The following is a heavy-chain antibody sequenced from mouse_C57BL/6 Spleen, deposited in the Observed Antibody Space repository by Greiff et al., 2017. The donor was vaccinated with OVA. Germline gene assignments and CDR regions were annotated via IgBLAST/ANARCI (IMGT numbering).Heavy chain of an antibody. CDR2: IHPNSGST. D-gene: IGHD1-1*01. Sequence: QVQLQQPGAELVKPGASVKLSCKASGYTFTSYWMHWVKQRPGQGLEWIGMIHPNSGSTNYNEKFKSKATLTVDKSSSTAYMQLSSLTSEDSAVXYCARSHGSSWFADWGQGTLVTVSA. J-gene: IGHJ3*01. CDR1: GYTFTSYW. CDR3: ARSHGSSWFAD. V-gene: IGHV1-64*01.